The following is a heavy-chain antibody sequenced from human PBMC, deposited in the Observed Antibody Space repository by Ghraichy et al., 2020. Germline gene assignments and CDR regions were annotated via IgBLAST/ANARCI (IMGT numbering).Heavy chain of an antibody. CDR1: GFTFSSYG. CDR3: AKDRVGWELLGGGYY. V-gene: IGHV3-30*18. J-gene: IGHJ4*02. CDR2: ISYDGSNK. Sequence: GGSLRLSCAASGFTFSSYGMHWVRQAPGKGLEWVAVISYDGSNKYYADSVKGRFTISRDNSKNTLYLQMNSLRAEDTAVYYCAKDRVGWELLGGGYYWGQGTLVTVSS. D-gene: IGHD1-26*01.